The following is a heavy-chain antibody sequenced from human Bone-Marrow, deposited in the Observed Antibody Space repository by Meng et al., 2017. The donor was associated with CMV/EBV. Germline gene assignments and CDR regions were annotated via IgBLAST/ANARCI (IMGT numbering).Heavy chain of an antibody. V-gene: IGHV3-21*01. J-gene: IGHJ6*02. Sequence: GESLKISCAASGFTFSSYSMKWVRQAPGKGLEWVSSISSGSSSYIYYADSVKGRFTISRDNAKDSLYLQMNSLRAEDTAVYYCARGRGMDVWGQGTTVTIS. CDR2: ISSGSSSYI. CDR3: ARGRGMDV. CDR1: GFTFSSYS.